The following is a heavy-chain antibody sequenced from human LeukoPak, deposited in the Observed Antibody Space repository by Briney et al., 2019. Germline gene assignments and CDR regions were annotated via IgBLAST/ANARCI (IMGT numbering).Heavy chain of an antibody. D-gene: IGHD2-2*03. CDR3: AGGPIGYCSSASCRFDY. J-gene: IGHJ4*02. V-gene: IGHV4-59*08. CDR2: IYYSGRT. Sequence: SETLSLTCTVSGGSISSYYWTWIRQPPGKGLEWLGYIYYSGRTNYNPSLKSRVTISVDTSKNEFSLKLSSVTAADTAVYYCAGGPIGYCSSASCRFDYWGQGTLVTVSS. CDR1: GGSISSYY.